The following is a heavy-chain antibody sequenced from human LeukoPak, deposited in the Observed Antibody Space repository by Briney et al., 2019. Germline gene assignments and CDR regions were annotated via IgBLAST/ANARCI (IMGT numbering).Heavy chain of an antibody. CDR3: ARDFFGWSSLGH. J-gene: IGHJ1*01. D-gene: IGHD6-19*01. CDR2: VQPDGSAK. Sequence: GGSLRLSCAASGFTLRSNWMNWVRQAPGKGLEWVAHVQPDGSAKIYADSVKGRFTISRDNAKDSVYLQMNSLRVEDTAVYYCARDFFGWSSLGHWGQGTLVTVSS. V-gene: IGHV3-7*01. CDR1: GFTLRSNW.